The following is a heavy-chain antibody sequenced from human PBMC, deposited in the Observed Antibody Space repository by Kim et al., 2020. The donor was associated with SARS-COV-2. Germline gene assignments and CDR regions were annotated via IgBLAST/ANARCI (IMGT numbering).Heavy chain of an antibody. D-gene: IGHD5-12*01. CDR2: GDSV. V-gene: IGHV3-11*01. J-gene: IGHJ4*02. CDR3: ARIYDGGDY. Sequence: GDSVYDADSVKGRFTLSRDNAKNSLYLQMNSLRADDTAVYYCARIYDGGDYWGQGTLVTVSS.